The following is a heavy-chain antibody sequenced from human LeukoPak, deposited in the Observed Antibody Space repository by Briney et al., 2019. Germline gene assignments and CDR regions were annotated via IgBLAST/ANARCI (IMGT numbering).Heavy chain of an antibody. CDR1: GFTFSSYA. CDR2: LSGSGGST. CDR3: AKDLNYGDAYGMDV. Sequence: GGSLRLSCAASGFTFSSYAMSWVRQTSGKGLEWVSALSGSGGSTYYADSVKGRFTISRDNSKNTLYLQMNSLRAEDTAVYYCAKDLNYGDAYGMDVWGQGTTVTVSS. V-gene: IGHV3-23*01. J-gene: IGHJ6*02. D-gene: IGHD4-17*01.